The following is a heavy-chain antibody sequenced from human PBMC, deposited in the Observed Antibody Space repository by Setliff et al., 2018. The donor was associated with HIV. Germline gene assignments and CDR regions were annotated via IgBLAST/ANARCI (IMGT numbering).Heavy chain of an antibody. V-gene: IGHV5-51*01. CDR3: ARQGNWDEDAFDI. D-gene: IGHD1-20*01. CDR2: IYPGDSET. J-gene: IGHJ3*02. CDR1: GYTFTSYW. Sequence: PGESLKISCKGSGYTFTSYWIAWVRQMPGKGLESMGIIYPGDSETRYSPSFEGQVTISVDTSISTAYLHWSSLKASDTAVYYCARQGNWDEDAFDIWGQGTMVTVSS.